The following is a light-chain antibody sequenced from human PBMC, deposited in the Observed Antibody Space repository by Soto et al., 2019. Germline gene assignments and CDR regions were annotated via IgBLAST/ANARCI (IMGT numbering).Light chain of an antibody. CDR2: GAS. CDR3: HQYDSSPPT. V-gene: IGKV3-20*01. J-gene: IGKJ4*01. Sequence: EIVLTQSPGTLSLSPGERATLSCRASQSVSSSYLAWYQQKPGQAPRLLIYGASSRATGIPDRFSGSGSGTDFTLTISRLELEDFAVYYCHQYDSSPPTFGGGTKVEIK. CDR1: QSVSSSY.